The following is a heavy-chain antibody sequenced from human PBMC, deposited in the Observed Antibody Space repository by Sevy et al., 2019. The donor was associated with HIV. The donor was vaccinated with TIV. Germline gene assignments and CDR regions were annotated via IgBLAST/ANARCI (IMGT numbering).Heavy chain of an antibody. V-gene: IGHV4-34*01. CDR1: GGSFSGYY. J-gene: IGHJ5*02. Sequence: HSETLSLTCAVYGGSFSGYYWSWIRQPPGKGLEWIGEINHSGSTNYNPSLKSRVTISVDTSKNQFSLKLSSVTAADTAVDYCARGKGLRYFHWFDPWGQGTLVTVSS. CDR3: ARGKGLRYFHWFDP. D-gene: IGHD4-17*01. CDR2: INHSGST.